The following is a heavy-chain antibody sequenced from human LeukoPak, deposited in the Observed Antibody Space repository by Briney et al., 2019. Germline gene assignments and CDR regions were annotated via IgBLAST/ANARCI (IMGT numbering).Heavy chain of an antibody. D-gene: IGHD2-21*02. V-gene: IGHV3-23*01. CDR1: GFTFTSYG. Sequence: PGGSLRLSCAASGFTFTSYGTSWVRQAPGKGLEWVSAITYSGGNTYYADSVKGRFTISRDNSKNTLYLQMNSLRAEDTAVYYCAKDGTGCGGDCYSDYWGQGTLVTVSS. CDR2: ITYSGGNT. J-gene: IGHJ4*02. CDR3: AKDGTGCGGDCYSDY.